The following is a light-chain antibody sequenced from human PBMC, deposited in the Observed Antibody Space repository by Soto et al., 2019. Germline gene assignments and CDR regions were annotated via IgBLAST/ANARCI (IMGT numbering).Light chain of an antibody. CDR2: DVT. CDR1: SSEVGGYDY. Sequence: QSVLTQPPSASGSPGQSVTISCTGTSSEVGGYDYVSWYQQHPGKAPKLMIYDVTKRPSGAPDRFSGSKSANTASLTVSGLQAEDEADYYCSSYAGIHIVFGTGTKVTVL. J-gene: IGLJ1*01. CDR3: SSYAGIHIV. V-gene: IGLV2-8*01.